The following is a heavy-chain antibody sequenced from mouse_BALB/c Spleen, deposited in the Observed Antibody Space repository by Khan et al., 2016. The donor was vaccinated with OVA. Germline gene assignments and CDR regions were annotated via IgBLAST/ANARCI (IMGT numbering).Heavy chain of an antibody. CDR1: GYSFTNYY. J-gene: IGHJ3*01. Sequence: EVQLVESGPELIKPGASVKISCKASGYSFTNYYIHWVMQSHGKSLEWIGYIDPFSGATTYNQKFKGKATLIVDKSSSTAYIHVSNLTSEDSAFYYCTRHCYVAWLTYWGQGTLVTVST. V-gene: IGHV1S135*01. D-gene: IGHD2-12*01. CDR2: IDPFSGAT. CDR3: TRHCYVAWLTY.